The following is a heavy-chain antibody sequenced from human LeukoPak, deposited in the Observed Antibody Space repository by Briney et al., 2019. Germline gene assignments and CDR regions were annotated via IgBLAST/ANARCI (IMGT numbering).Heavy chain of an antibody. V-gene: IGHV3-23*01. CDR1: GFTFSSYA. CDR3: TKSLDSSGYYSEQN. CDR2: ISGSGGTT. D-gene: IGHD3-22*01. Sequence: GGSLRLSCAASGFTFSSYAMSWVRQAPGKGLEWVSGISGSGGTTYYADSAKGRFTISRDNSKNTLYLQKNSLRVEDTAVYYCTKSLDSSGYYSEQNWGQGTLVTVSS. J-gene: IGHJ4*02.